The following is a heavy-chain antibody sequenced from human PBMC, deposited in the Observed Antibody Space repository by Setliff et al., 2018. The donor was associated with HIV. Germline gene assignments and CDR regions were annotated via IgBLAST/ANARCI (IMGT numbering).Heavy chain of an antibody. CDR3: ARDRGSSYYYYYYMDV. V-gene: IGHV4-61*10. CDR1: GGSISSGSYY. Sequence: SETLSLTCTVSGGSISSGSYYWSWIRQPAGKRLEWIGRIYYSGGTNYNPSLKSRVTISVDTSKNQFSLKLSSVTAADTAVYYCARDRGSSYYYYYYMDVWGKGTTVTVSS. D-gene: IGHD6-6*01. J-gene: IGHJ6*03. CDR2: IYYSGGT.